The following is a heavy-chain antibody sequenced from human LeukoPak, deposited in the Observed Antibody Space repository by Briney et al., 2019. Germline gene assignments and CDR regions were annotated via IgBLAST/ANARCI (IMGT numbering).Heavy chain of an antibody. Sequence: GGSLRLSCAASGFTFSSYWMHWVRQAPGKGLVWVSRINSDGSSTSYADSVKGRFTISRDNAKNTLYLQMNSLRAEDTAVYYCAKDRGSGKPLYYMDVWGKGTTVTVSS. D-gene: IGHD6-25*01. V-gene: IGHV3-74*01. CDR2: INSDGSST. CDR1: GFTFSSYW. CDR3: AKDRGSGKPLYYMDV. J-gene: IGHJ6*03.